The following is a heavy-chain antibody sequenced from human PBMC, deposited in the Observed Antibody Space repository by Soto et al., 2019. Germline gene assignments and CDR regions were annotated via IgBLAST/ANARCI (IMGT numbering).Heavy chain of an antibody. CDR1: DFIVGRNF. D-gene: IGHD1-1*01. CDR3: ASGFCRGGTCNRHLES. J-gene: IGHJ5*02. CDR2: IYSGGNT. V-gene: IGHV3-66*01. Sequence: EVELVESGGSWVYPGGSLRLSCAVTDFIVGRNFMTWVRQAPGKGLESVAVIYSGGNTHHADSVKGRFTISRGTSKNTLYLQMNSLRVEETALYYWASGFCRGGTCNRHLESWGQGTLVTVSS.